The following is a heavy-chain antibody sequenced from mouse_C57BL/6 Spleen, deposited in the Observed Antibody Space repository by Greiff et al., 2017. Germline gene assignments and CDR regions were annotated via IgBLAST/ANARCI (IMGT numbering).Heavy chain of an antibody. Sequence: DVQLQESGPGLVKPSQSLSLTCSVTGYSITSGYYWNWIRQFPGNKLEWMGYISYDGSNNYNPSLKNRISITRDTSKNQFFLKLNSVTTEDTATYYCARRVYYYGSSSYYAMDYWGQGTSVTVSS. CDR1: GYSITSGYY. V-gene: IGHV3-6*01. D-gene: IGHD1-1*01. CDR3: ARRVYYYGSSSYYAMDY. CDR2: ISYDGSN. J-gene: IGHJ4*01.